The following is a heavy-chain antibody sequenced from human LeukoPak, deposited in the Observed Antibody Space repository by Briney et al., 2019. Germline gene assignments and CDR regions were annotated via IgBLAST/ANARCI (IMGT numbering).Heavy chain of an antibody. CDR3: ARASDSMAYYYIKCFAP. CDR1: GYTFTGYY. V-gene: IGHV1-2*02. Sequence: ASVKVSCKASGYTFTGYYMHWVRQAPGQGLEWLGWINPNGGGTNYAQKFQGRVTMTRDTSISTAYMELSRLRSDDTAVYYCARASDSMAYYYIKCFAPRGQGTPGTVSP. CDR2: INPNGGGT. J-gene: IGHJ5*02. D-gene: IGHD3-22*01.